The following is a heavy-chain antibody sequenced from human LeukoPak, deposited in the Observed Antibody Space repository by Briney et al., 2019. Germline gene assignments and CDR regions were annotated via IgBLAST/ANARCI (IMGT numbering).Heavy chain of an antibody. Sequence: ASVKVSCKASGYTFTSYGISWVRQAPGQGLEWMGWISAYNGNTNYAQKLQGRVTMTTDTSTSTAYMELRSLRSDDTAVYYCARVFGPDYYYDSSGYDRGLLPDFGYWGQGTLVTVSS. V-gene: IGHV1-18*01. CDR1: GYTFTSYG. D-gene: IGHD3-22*01. J-gene: IGHJ4*02. CDR3: ARVFGPDYYYDSSGYDRGLLPDFGY. CDR2: ISAYNGNT.